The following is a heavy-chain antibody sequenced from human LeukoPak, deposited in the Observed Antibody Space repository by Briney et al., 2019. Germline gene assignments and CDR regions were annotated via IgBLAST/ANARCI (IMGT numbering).Heavy chain of an antibody. V-gene: IGHV1-24*01. J-gene: IGHJ3*02. CDR1: GYTFTGYY. CDR2: FDPEDGET. Sequence: AASVKVSCKASGYTFTGYYMHWVRQAPGKGLEWMGGFDPEDGETIYAQKFQGRVTMTEDTSTDTAYMELSSLRSEDTAVYYCAVAYCGGDCSPGRAFDIWGQGTMVTVSS. D-gene: IGHD2-21*02. CDR3: AVAYCGGDCSPGRAFDI.